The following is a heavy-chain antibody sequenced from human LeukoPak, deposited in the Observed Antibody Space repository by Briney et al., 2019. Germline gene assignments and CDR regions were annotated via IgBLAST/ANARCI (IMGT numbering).Heavy chain of an antibody. J-gene: IGHJ4*02. CDR2: ISGSGGTT. CDR1: GFTFSSYA. D-gene: IGHD6-19*01. V-gene: IGHV3-23*01. Sequence: GGSLRLSCAASGFTFSSYAMTWVRQAPGKGLEWVLGISGSGGTTYYADSVKGRFTISRDNSKKTLYLQMNSLRVEDTAVYYCAKDPGYTSGWYNDYWGQGTLVTVSS. CDR3: AKDPGYTSGWYNDY.